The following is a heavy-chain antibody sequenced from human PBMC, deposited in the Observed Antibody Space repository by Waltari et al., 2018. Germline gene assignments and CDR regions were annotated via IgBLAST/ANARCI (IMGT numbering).Heavy chain of an antibody. CDR2: IYYSGST. CDR3: ATPRFGELSFDY. CDR1: GGSISSSSYY. Sequence: QLQLQESGPGLVKPSETLSLTCTVSGGSISSSSYYWGWIRQPPGKGLGGIGSIYYSGSTYYNPSLKSRVTISVDTSKNQFSLKLSSVTAADTAVYYCATPRFGELSFDYWGQGTLVTVSS. J-gene: IGHJ4*02. D-gene: IGHD3-10*01. V-gene: IGHV4-39*01.